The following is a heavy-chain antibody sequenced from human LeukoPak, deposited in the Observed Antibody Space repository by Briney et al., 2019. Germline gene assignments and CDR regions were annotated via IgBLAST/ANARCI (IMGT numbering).Heavy chain of an antibody. CDR1: GGSISSSSYY. J-gene: IGHJ3*02. D-gene: IGHD4-23*01. CDR2: FYETGDT. CDR3: ARADYGGNSAAFDI. Sequence: SETLSLTCTVSGGSISSSSYYWGWIRQPPGEGLEWIGYFYETGDTRYNPSLKSRVTMSIDTSKNQFSLNLNSVTAADTAVYYCARADYGGNSAAFDIWGQGTMVTVSS. V-gene: IGHV4-61*05.